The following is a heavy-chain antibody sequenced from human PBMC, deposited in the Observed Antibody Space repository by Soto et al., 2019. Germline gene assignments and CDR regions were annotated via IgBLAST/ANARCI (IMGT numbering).Heavy chain of an antibody. D-gene: IGHD2-15*01. CDR1: GGSISSSSYY. Sequence: SETLSLTCTVSGGSISSSSYYWGWIRQPPGKGLEWIGSIYYSGSTYYNPSLKSRVTISVDTSKNQFSLKLSSVTAAYTAVYYCARGYLPGGNTFYFDYWGQGALVTVSS. J-gene: IGHJ4*02. V-gene: IGHV4-39*01. CDR3: ARGYLPGGNTFYFDY. CDR2: IYYSGST.